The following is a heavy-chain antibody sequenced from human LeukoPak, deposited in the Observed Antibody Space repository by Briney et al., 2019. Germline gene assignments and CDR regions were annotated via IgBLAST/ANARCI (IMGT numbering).Heavy chain of an antibody. CDR3: ARDQATYYYGSGSYPYYYYYMDV. J-gene: IGHJ6*03. D-gene: IGHD3-10*01. Sequence: SETLSLTCAVSGYSISSGYYWGWIRQPPGKGLEWIGSIYHSGSTYYNPSLKSRVTISVDTSKNQFSLKLSSVTAADTAVYYCARDQATYYYGSGSYPYYYYYMDVWGKGTTVTVSS. CDR2: IYHSGST. CDR1: GYSISSGYY. V-gene: IGHV4-38-2*02.